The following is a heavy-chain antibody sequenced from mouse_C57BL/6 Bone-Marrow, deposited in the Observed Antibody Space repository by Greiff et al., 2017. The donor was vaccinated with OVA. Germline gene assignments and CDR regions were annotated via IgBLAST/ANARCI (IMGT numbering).Heavy chain of an antibody. CDR2: ISDGGSYT. CDR1: GFTFSSYA. J-gene: IGHJ4*01. Sequence: EVMLVESGGGLVKPGGSLKLSCAASGFTFSSYAMSWVRQTPEKRLGWVATISDGGSYTYYPDNVKGRFTISRDNAKNNLYLQMSHLKSEDTAMYYCARVALYYAMDYWGQGTSVTVSS. V-gene: IGHV5-4*03. CDR3: ARVALYYAMDY.